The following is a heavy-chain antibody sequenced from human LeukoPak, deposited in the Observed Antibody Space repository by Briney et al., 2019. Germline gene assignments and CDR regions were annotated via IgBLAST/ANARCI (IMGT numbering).Heavy chain of an antibody. CDR1: GFTFSSYA. V-gene: IGHV3-23*01. D-gene: IGHD6-19*01. J-gene: IGHJ3*02. CDR3: AKGHSSGWYGDAFDI. Sequence: GGSQRLSCAASGFTFSSYAMSWVRQAPGKGLEWVSTITTSGSSTYYADSVKGRFTISRDNSKNTLHLQMNSLRADDTAVYYCAKGHSSGWYGDAFDIWGQGTMVTVSS. CDR2: ITTSGSST.